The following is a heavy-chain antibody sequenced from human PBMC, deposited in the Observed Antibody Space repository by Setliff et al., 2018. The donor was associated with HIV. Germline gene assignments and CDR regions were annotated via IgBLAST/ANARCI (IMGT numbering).Heavy chain of an antibody. CDR3: ATYNWNFIVGY. CDR2: IYYSWST. V-gene: IGHV4-39*07. CDR1: GGSISSSSYY. D-gene: IGHD1-7*01. J-gene: IGHJ4*02. Sequence: LPETLSLTCTVSGGSISSSSYYWGWIRQPPGKGLEWIGSIYYSWSTYYNPSLKSRVTISVDTSKNQFSLKLSSVTAADTAVYYCATYNWNFIVGYWGQGTLVTVSS.